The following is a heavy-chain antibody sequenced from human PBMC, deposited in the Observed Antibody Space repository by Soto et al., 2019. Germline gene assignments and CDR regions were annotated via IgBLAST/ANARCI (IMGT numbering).Heavy chain of an antibody. D-gene: IGHD3-22*01. Sequence: QVQLVQSGAEVKKPGASVKVSCKTSGHTLINYYMHWGRQAPGQGLDWLGKIDPSGNGTSYAERFQGRITLTSYTSTKTVYVELSSLRSEDTAIYYCAINYYDSSGYLYWGQGTLVTVSS. CDR1: GHTLINYY. V-gene: IGHV1-46*01. CDR2: IDPSGNGT. CDR3: AINYYDSSGYLY. J-gene: IGHJ4*02.